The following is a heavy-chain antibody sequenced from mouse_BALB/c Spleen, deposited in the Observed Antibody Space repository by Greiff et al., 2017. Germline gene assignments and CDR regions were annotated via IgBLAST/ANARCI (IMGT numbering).Heavy chain of an antibody. CDR2: ISSGGSYT. V-gene: IGHV5-9-4*01. Sequence: EVKLEESGGGLVKPGGSLKLSCAASGFTFSSYAMSWVRQSPEKRLEWVAEISSGGSYTYYPDTVTGRFTISRDNAKNTLYLEMSSLRSEDTAMYYCARNYRYDGNAMDYWGQGTSVTVSS. CDR3: ARNYRYDGNAMDY. CDR1: GFTFSSYA. J-gene: IGHJ4*01. D-gene: IGHD2-14*01.